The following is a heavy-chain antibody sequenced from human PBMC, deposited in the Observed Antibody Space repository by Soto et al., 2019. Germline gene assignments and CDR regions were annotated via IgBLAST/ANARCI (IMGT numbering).Heavy chain of an antibody. V-gene: IGHV3-21*01. J-gene: IGHJ4*02. CDR1: GFTFSSYS. D-gene: IGHD5-18*01. CDR2: ISSSSSYI. Sequence: EVQLVESGGGLVKPGGSLRLSCAASGFTFSSYSMNWVRQAPGKGLEWVSSISSSSSYIYYADSVKGRFTISRDNAKNSLYLQMNSLRAEDTAVYYCARDLSYSYGYGEFEYWGQGTLVTVSS. CDR3: ARDLSYSYGYGEFEY.